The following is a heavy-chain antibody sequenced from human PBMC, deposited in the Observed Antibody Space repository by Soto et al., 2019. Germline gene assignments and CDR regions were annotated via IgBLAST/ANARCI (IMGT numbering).Heavy chain of an antibody. V-gene: IGHV4-59*01. D-gene: IGHD3-16*01. J-gene: IGHJ4*01. CDR3: ARRVYDNVWGSYFDS. CDR2: ISYRGST. Sequence: SETLSLTCTVSGGSISSYYWSWIRRPPGKGLELIGYISYRGSTNYSPSFRSRVTISVDTAKNQFSRKLTSVTAADTAVYYCARRVYDNVWGSYFDSWGHGTRGTVSS. CDR1: GGSISSYY.